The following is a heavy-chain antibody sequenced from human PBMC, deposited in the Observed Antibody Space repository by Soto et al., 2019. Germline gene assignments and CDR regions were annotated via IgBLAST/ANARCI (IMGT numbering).Heavy chain of an antibody. CDR3: STDSRTTLPEIRFDY. Sequence: GGPLRLSCAASGFPFSNAWINRDRQVPGKGLEWVGRVKSKTDGGSSDYAAPVKGRFAVSRDDSKNIVYLQMNSLKIEDTGVYYCSTDSRTTLPEIRFDYWGHGTQVTVSS. CDR1: GFPFSNAW. V-gene: IGHV3-15*07. CDR2: VKSKTDGGSS. J-gene: IGHJ4*01. D-gene: IGHD1-26*01.